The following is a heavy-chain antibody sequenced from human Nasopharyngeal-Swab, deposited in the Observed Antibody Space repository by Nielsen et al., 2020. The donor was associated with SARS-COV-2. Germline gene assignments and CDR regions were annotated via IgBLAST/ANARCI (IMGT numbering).Heavy chain of an antibody. Sequence: WIRQPPGKGLEWIGEIVHSGSARQNPSLGSRVTMSIDKSRDQLSLRLTSATAADTAVYYCVRPIYYYTDVWGQGTTVTVSS. V-gene: IGHV4-4*02. J-gene: IGHJ6*03. CDR3: VRPIYYYTDV. CDR2: IVHSGSA.